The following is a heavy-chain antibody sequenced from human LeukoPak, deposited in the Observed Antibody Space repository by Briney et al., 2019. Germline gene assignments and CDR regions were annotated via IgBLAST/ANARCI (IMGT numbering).Heavy chain of an antibody. CDR1: GYTFTSYA. CDR3: ASSDSSGYYYTYFDY. J-gene: IGHJ4*02. CDR2: INAGNGNT. D-gene: IGHD3-22*01. Sequence: HEAPVKVSCKASGYTFTSYAMHWVRQAPGQRLEWMGWINAGNGNTKYSQKFQGRVTITRDTSASTAYMELSSLRSEDTAVYYCASSDSSGYYYTYFDYWGQGTLVTVSS. V-gene: IGHV1-3*01.